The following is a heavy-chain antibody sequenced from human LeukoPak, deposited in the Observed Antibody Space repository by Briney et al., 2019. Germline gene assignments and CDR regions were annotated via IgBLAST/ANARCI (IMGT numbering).Heavy chain of an antibody. CDR3: ARDLQPPYCSGGSCYRYYYGMDV. CDR1: GYTFTSYA. CDR2: INAGNGNT. D-gene: IGHD2-15*01. J-gene: IGHJ6*02. V-gene: IGHV1-3*01. Sequence: ASVKVSYKASGYTFTSYAMHWVRQAPGQRLEWMGWINAGNGNTKYSQKFQGRVTITRDTSASTAYMELSSLRSEDTTVYYCARDLQPPYCSGGSCYRYYYGMDVWGQGTTVTVSS.